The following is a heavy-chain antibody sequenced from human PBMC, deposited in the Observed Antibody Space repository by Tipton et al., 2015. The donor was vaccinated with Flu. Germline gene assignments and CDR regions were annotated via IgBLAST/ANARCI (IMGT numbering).Heavy chain of an antibody. D-gene: IGHD5-24*01. CDR1: GGSFSGYY. CDR2: INHSGST. V-gene: IGHV4-34*01. Sequence: LRLSCAVYGGSFSGYYWSWIRQPPGKGLEWIGEINHSGSTNYNPSLKSRVTIPVDTSKNQFSLKLSSVTAADTAVYYCARRLRRWLQLPYYFDYWGQGTLVTVSS. J-gene: IGHJ4*02. CDR3: ARRLRRWLQLPYYFDY.